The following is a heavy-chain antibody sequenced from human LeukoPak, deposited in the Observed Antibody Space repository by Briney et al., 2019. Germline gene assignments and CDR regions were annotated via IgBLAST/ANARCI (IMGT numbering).Heavy chain of an antibody. CDR1: GITFSSYA. Sequence: GGSLRLSCAASGITFSSYAMSWVRQAPGKGLEWVAAISGSGGSTNYADSVKGRFSTSRDNSRSTLYLQMNSLRAEDTAVYFCAKAALVAAKSKYYFDCWGQGTLVTVSS. J-gene: IGHJ4*02. CDR3: AKAALVAAKSKYYFDC. CDR2: ISGSGGST. V-gene: IGHV3-23*01. D-gene: IGHD2-2*01.